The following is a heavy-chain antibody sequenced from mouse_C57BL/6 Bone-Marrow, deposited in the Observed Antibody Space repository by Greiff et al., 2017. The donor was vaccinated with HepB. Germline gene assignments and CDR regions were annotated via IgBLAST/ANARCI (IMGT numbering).Heavy chain of an antibody. V-gene: IGHV5-17*01. CDR3: ARRSYPYYAMDY. J-gene: IGHJ4*01. D-gene: IGHD1-1*01. CDR2: ISSGSSTI. Sequence: EVNVVESGGGLVKPGGSLKLSCAASGFTFSDYGMHWVRQAPEKGLEWVAYISSGSSTIYYADTVKGRFTISRDNAKNTLFLQMTSLRSEDTAMYYCARRSYPYYAMDYWGQGTSVTVSS. CDR1: GFTFSDYG.